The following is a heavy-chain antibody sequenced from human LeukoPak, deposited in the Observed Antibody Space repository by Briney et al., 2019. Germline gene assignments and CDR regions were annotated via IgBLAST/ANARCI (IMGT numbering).Heavy chain of an antibody. Sequence: GGSLRPSCAASGLTFDDYGMSWVRQAPGKGLEWVFCINWNGGRTAYADSVKGRFTISRDNSKNTLYLQMNRLRAGDTAVYYCAKTGYCSGGSCYTVIDYWGQGTLVTVSS. CDR1: GLTFDDYG. D-gene: IGHD2-15*01. CDR3: AKTGYCSGGSCYTVIDY. J-gene: IGHJ4*02. CDR2: INWNGGRT. V-gene: IGHV3-20*04.